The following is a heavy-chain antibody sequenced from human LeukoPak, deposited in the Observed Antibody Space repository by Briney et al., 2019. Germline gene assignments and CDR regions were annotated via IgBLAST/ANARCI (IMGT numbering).Heavy chain of an antibody. CDR3: ARGRSNIAVAGTSDY. CDR1: GFTFSSYW. V-gene: IGHV3-7*01. D-gene: IGHD6-19*01. CDR2: IKQDGSEK. J-gene: IGHJ4*02. Sequence: PGGSLRLSCAASGFTFSSYWMSWVRQAPGKGLEWVANIKQDGSEKYYVDSVKGRFTISRDNAKNSLYLQMNSLRAEDTAVYYCARGRSNIAVAGTSDYWGQGTLVTVSS.